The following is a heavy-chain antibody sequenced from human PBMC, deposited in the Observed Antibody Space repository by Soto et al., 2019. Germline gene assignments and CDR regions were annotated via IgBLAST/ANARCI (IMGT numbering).Heavy chain of an antibody. CDR1: GFSFSNYA. CDR3: TRDPYGGSRYYFDS. CDR2: IWYDGSNK. D-gene: IGHD1-26*01. V-gene: IGHV3-33*01. Sequence: QVQLVESGGGVVQPGKSRRLSCAASGFSFSNYAMHWVRQAPGKGLEWVAVIWYDGSNKYYADSVKGRFTISKDNSQTKVYLQMNSLRAEDTAVYYCTRDPYGGSRYYFDSWGQGTLVTVSS. J-gene: IGHJ4*02.